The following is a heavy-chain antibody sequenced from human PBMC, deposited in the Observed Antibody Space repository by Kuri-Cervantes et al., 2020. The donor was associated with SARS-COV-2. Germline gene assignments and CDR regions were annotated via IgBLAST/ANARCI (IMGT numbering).Heavy chain of an antibody. CDR1: GYTFTSYY. CDR3: ARDDGSLSNFDY. Sequence: ASVKVSCKASGYTFTSYYMHWVRQAPGPGLEWMGIINPSGGSTSYAQKFQGRVTITADKSTSTAYMELSSLRSEDTAVYYCARDDGSLSNFDYWGQGTLVTVSS. D-gene: IGHD5-24*01. V-gene: IGHV1-46*01. CDR2: INPSGGST. J-gene: IGHJ4*02.